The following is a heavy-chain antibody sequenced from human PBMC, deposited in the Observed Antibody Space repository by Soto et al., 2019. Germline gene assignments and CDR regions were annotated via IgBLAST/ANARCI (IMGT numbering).Heavy chain of an antibody. J-gene: IGHJ6*04. D-gene: IGHD1-1*01. CDR2: IYYSGST. CDR1: GGSISSGDYY. Sequence: QVQLQESGPGLVKPSQTLSLTCTVSGGSISSGDYYWSWIRQPPGKGLEWIGYIYYSGSTYYNPSLKSRVTLAVGTSNKQFSLKLRSVTAADTAVYYCARERRAWYTSHYYDGMDVWCKGTTVTVSS. CDR3: ARERRAWYTSHYYDGMDV. V-gene: IGHV4-30-4*01.